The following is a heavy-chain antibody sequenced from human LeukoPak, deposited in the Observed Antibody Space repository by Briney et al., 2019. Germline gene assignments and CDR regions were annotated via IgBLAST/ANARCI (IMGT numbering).Heavy chain of an antibody. J-gene: IGHJ6*02. Sequence: PSETLSLTCTVSGGSISSYYWSWIRQPPGKGLEWIGYIYYSGSTNYNPSLKSRVTISVDTSKNQFSLKLSSVTAADTAVYYCARETYYDFWSGHPAAQLGMDVWGQGTTVTVSS. CDR1: GGSISSYY. V-gene: IGHV4-59*12. D-gene: IGHD3-3*01. CDR3: ARETYYDFWSGHPAAQLGMDV. CDR2: IYYSGST.